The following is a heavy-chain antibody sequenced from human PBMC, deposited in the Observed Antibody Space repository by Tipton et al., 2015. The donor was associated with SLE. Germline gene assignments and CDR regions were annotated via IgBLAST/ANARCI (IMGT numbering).Heavy chain of an antibody. V-gene: IGHV4-4*02. CDR3: ARGQGLAAAGPFDF. J-gene: IGHJ4*02. CDR2: VYNSGST. D-gene: IGHD6-13*01. Sequence: TLSLTCAVSGGSISNTNWWSWVRQPPGKGPEWIGYVYNSGSTNFNPSLKSRVSISLDTPKNQFSLKLSSVTAADTAVYYCARGQGLAAAGPFDFWGQGTLVTVSS. CDR1: GGSISNTNW.